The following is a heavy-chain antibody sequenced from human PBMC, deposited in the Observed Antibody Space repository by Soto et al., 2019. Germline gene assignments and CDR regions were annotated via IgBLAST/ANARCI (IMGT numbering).Heavy chain of an antibody. CDR3: AKDRRAGGNSAFYFDF. CDR1: GFKFSNYA. J-gene: IGHJ4*02. D-gene: IGHD3-16*01. CDR2: ISATGGGT. V-gene: IGHV3-23*01. Sequence: GGSLRLSCAASGFKFSNYAMSWVRQAPGKGLEWVSLISATGGGTYYAGSVKGRFTISRDNSHNTLYLQVHSLTAEDTAVCCCAKDRRAGGNSAFYFDFWGQGAQVTVSS.